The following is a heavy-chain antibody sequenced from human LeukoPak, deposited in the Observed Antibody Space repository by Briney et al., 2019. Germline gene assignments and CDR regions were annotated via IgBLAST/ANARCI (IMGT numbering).Heavy chain of an antibody. D-gene: IGHD3-10*01. Sequence: ASVKVSCKAPGYTFTSYGISWVRQAPGQGLEWMGWISAYNGSTNYAQKLQGRVTMTTDTSTSTAYMELSSLRSEDTAVYYCARMHYYDSGGSNWFDPWGQGTLVTVSS. CDR3: ARMHYYDSGGSNWFDP. CDR2: ISAYNGST. CDR1: GYTFTSYG. J-gene: IGHJ5*02. V-gene: IGHV1-18*01.